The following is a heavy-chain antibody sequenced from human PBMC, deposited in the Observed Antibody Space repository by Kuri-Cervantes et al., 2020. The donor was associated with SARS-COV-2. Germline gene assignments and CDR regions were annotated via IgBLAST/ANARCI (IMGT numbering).Heavy chain of an antibody. CDR2: IYSGGST. Sequence: GGSLRLSCAASGFTVSSNYMSWVRQAPGKGLEWVSVIYSGGSTYYADSVKGRFTISRDNAKNSLYLQMNSLRAEDTAVYYCATFSNLQTEFDYWGQGTLVTVSS. D-gene: IGHD4-11*01. CDR3: ATFSNLQTEFDY. J-gene: IGHJ4*02. CDR1: GFTVSSNY. V-gene: IGHV3-53*01.